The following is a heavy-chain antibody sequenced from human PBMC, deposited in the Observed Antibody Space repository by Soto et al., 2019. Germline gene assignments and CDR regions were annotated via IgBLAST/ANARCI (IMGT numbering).Heavy chain of an antibody. Sequence: GESLKSACNGSGYTFTNYWICWVRQMPGKGLEWMGIIYPGDSDTKYNPSFQGQVTISADKSITTTYLRWTSLKASDTAIYYCAASIFYYGMDVWGQGTTVTVSS. CDR1: GYTFTNYW. CDR3: AASIFYYGMDV. CDR2: IYPGDSDT. J-gene: IGHJ6*02. V-gene: IGHV5-51*01.